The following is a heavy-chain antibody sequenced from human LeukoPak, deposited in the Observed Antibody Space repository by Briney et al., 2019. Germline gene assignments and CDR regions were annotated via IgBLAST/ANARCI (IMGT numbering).Heavy chain of an antibody. CDR1: GFRFTEYW. CDR2: IKEDGSEQ. V-gene: IGHV3-7*01. J-gene: IGHJ4*02. D-gene: IGHD2-15*01. CDR3: ARDSRPRGGSCFDN. Sequence: GGSLRLSCAASGFRFTEYWMSWVRQAPGKGLEWVANIKEDGSEQHYVGSVKGRFTISRDDATKSVYLQMNSLRAEDTALYYCARDSRPRGGSCFDNWGQGILVTVSS.